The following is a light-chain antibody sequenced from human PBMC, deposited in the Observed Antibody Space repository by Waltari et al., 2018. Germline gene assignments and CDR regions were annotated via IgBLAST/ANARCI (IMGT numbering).Light chain of an antibody. J-gene: IGLJ2*01. CDR2: EVA. CDR1: SRAVGGIDY. Sequence: QSALTQPPSASGSPGQSVTISCTGTSRAVGGIDYVSWYQLHPGKAPKLLIYEVAKRPSGVPDRFSGSKSANTASLTVSDLQPEDEADYYCSSYGGSNNVLFGGGTKLTVL. CDR3: SSYGGSNNVL. V-gene: IGLV2-8*01.